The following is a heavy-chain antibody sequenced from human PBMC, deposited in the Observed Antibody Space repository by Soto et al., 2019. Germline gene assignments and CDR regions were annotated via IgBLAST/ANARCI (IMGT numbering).Heavy chain of an antibody. Sequence: QVQLVQSGAEVKKPGASVKVSCKASGYTFTSYAMHWVRQAPGQRLEWMGWINAGNGNTKYSQKFQGRVTITRDTSASTAYMELSSRRSEDTAVYYCARDTPTSGMVRGVITSYYYYMDVWGKGTTVTVSS. CDR2: INAGNGNT. CDR3: ARDTPTSGMVRGVITSYYYYMDV. CDR1: GYTFTSYA. J-gene: IGHJ6*03. D-gene: IGHD3-10*01. V-gene: IGHV1-3*01.